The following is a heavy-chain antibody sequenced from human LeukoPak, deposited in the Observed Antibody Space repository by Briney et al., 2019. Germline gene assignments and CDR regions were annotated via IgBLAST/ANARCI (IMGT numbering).Heavy chain of an antibody. CDR3: ARDNVVPAADWFDP. Sequence: PSETLSLTCTVSGGSISSYYWSWIRQPPGKGLEWIGYIYYSGSTNYNPSLKSRVTISVDTSKNQFSLKLSSVTAADTAVYYRARDNVVPAADWFDPWGQGTLVTVSS. V-gene: IGHV4-59*01. CDR1: GGSISSYY. CDR2: IYYSGST. J-gene: IGHJ5*02. D-gene: IGHD2-2*01.